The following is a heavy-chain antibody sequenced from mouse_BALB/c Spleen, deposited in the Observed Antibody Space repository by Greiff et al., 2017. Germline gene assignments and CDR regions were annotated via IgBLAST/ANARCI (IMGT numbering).Heavy chain of an antibody. CDR1: GYSITSDYA. CDR3: AHYYGSSYGYYAMDY. D-gene: IGHD1-1*01. Sequence: EVQLQESGPGLVKPSQSLSLTCTVTGYSITSDYAWNWIRQFPGNKLEWMGYISYSGSTSYNPSLKSRISITRDTSKNQFFLQLNSVTTEDTATYYCAHYYGSSYGYYAMDYWGQGTSVTVSS. CDR2: ISYSGST. J-gene: IGHJ4*01. V-gene: IGHV3-2*02.